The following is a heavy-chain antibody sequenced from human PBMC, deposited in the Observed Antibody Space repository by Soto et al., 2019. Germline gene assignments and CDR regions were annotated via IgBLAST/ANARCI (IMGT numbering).Heavy chain of an antibody. J-gene: IGHJ5*02. Sequence: QVQLQESGPGLVKPSQTLSLTCTVSGGSISSGTYYWSWIRQHPGKGLEWIGYIYYTGSTYYNPSLKSRITISVDTSEDQFSLRLSSVTAADTAVYYCARAADGNWFDPWCQGTLVTVSS. D-gene: IGHD6-13*01. V-gene: IGHV4-31*03. CDR3: ARAADGNWFDP. CDR2: IYYTGST. CDR1: GGSISSGTYY.